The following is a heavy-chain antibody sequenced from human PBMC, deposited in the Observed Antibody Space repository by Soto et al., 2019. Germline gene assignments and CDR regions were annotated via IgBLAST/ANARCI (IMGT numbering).Heavy chain of an antibody. CDR3: ARETPKTYDYVWGSYRSNWFDP. Sequence: PSETLSLTCAVYGGSFSGYYWSWIRQPPGKGLEWIGEINHSGSTNYNPSLKSRVTISVDTSKNQFSLKLSSVTAADTAVYYCARETPKTYDYVWGSYRSNWFDPWGQGTLVTSPQ. CDR2: INHSGST. J-gene: IGHJ5*02. D-gene: IGHD3-16*02. V-gene: IGHV4-34*01. CDR1: GGSFSGYY.